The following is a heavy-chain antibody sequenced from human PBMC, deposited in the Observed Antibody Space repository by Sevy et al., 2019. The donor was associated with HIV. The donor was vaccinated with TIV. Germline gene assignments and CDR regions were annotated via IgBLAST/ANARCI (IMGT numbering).Heavy chain of an antibody. CDR3: ARVPTYYYGSATYFES. CDR2: IGAYNGNA. V-gene: IGHV1-18*01. CDR1: GYTFASEG. J-gene: IGHJ4*02. Sequence: ASVKVSGKASGYTFASEGISWVRQAPGQGLEWMGWIGAYNGNANSALKLQGRVTMTTDTSTSTAYMELSSLRSDDTAIYYCARVPTYYYGSATYFESWGQGTLVTVSS. D-gene: IGHD3-10*01.